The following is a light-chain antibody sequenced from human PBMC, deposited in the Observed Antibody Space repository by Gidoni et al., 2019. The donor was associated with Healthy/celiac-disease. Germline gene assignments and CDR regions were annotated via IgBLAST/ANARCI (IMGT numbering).Light chain of an antibody. Sequence: SYELTQPLSVSVSPGQTASITSSGNKLGDKDDCWYHQQPGQSPVLVLYQESKRPSGIPERFSGSNSGNTATLTISGTQAMDEADYYCQAWDSSTHVVCGGGTKLTVL. CDR1: KLGDKD. V-gene: IGLV3-1*01. CDR2: QES. J-gene: IGLJ2*01. CDR3: QAWDSSTHVV.